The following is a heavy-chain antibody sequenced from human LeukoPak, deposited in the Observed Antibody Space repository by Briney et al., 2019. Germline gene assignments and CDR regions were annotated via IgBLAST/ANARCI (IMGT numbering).Heavy chain of an antibody. V-gene: IGHV1-18*04. J-gene: IGHJ3*02. Sequence: ASVKVSCKASGYTCTSYGISWVRQAPGQGLEWMGWISAYNGNTNYAQKLQGRVTMTTDTSTSTAYMELRSLRSDDTAVYYCARDLWAYDYVWGSYRYSHDAFDIWGQGTMVTVSS. CDR3: ARDLWAYDYVWGSYRYSHDAFDI. CDR1: GYTCTSYG. CDR2: ISAYNGNT. D-gene: IGHD3-16*02.